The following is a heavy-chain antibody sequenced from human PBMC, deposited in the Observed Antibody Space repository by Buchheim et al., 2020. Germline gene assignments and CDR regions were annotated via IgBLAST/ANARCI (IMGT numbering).Heavy chain of an antibody. J-gene: IGHJ4*02. D-gene: IGHD5-18*01. CDR3: ARVHGYRGYSYGYGDY. Sequence: EVQLLESGGGLVQPGGSLRLSCAASGVVFSSYGFSWVRQAPGKGLECVAAIGYTGATYYADSVKGRFSVSRDNSKNTLYLQMNSLRAEDTAVYYCARVHGYRGYSYGYGDYWGQGTL. CDR2: IGYTGAT. V-gene: IGHV3-23*01. CDR1: GVVFSSYG.